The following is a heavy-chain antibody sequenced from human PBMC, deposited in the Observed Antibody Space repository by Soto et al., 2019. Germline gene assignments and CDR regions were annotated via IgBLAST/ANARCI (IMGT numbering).Heavy chain of an antibody. D-gene: IGHD3-16*02. Sequence: SETLSLTCAVSGGSISSGGYSWSWIRQPPGKGLEWIGYIYHSGSTYYNPSLKSRVTISVDRSKNQFSLKLSSVTAADTAVYYCARGEVRLSYFDYWGQGTLVTVSS. CDR2: IYHSGST. CDR1: GGSISSGGYS. J-gene: IGHJ4*02. CDR3: ARGEVRLSYFDY. V-gene: IGHV4-30-2*01.